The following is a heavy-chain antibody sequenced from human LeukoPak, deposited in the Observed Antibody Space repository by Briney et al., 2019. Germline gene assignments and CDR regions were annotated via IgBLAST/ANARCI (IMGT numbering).Heavy chain of an antibody. V-gene: IGHV3-48*01. CDR2: ISSSSSTI. J-gene: IGHJ4*02. Sequence: PGGSLRLSCAASGFTFSSYSMNWVRQAPGKGLEWVSYISSSSSTIYYADSVKGRFTISRDNAKNSLYLQMNSLRAEDTAVYYCAREEWFGEFVSDYWGQGTLVTVSS. CDR3: AREEWFGEFVSDY. D-gene: IGHD3-10*01. CDR1: GFTFSSYS.